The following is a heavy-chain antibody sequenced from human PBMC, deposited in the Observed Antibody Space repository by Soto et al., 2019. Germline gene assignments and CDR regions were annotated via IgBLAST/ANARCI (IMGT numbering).Heavy chain of an antibody. CDR1: GGTFSTYT. CDR2: IIPLFGTT. CDR3: ARRLDDRADEGFDV. J-gene: IGHJ3*01. Sequence: QVHLVQSGAEVRKPGSSVKVSCKTSGGTFSTYTIYWVRQAPGQGLEWMGRIIPLFGTTRYAQNFQDRVTITAEESTRTTDVELSSLRAEDTALYYCARRLDDRADEGFDVWGEGTAVTVSA. V-gene: IGHV1-69*18. D-gene: IGHD3-16*01.